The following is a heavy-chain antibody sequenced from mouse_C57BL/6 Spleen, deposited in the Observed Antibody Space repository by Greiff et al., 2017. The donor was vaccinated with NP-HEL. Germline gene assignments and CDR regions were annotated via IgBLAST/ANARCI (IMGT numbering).Heavy chain of an antibody. J-gene: IGHJ4*01. CDR1: GYTFTDYN. V-gene: IGHV1-18*01. Sequence: EVQLQQSGPELVKPGASVKIPCKASGYTFTDYNMDWVKQSHGKSLEWIGDINPNNGGTIYNQKFKGKATLTVDKSSSTAYMELRSLTSEDTAVYYCARDYGSSWAYAMDYWGQGTSVTVSS. CDR3: ARDYGSSWAYAMDY. CDR2: INPNNGGT. D-gene: IGHD1-1*01.